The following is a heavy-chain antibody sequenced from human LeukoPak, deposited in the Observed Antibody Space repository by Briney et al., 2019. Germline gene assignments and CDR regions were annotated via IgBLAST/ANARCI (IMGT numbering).Heavy chain of an antibody. J-gene: IGHJ6*03. D-gene: IGHD4/OR15-4a*01. CDR3: AKLVDYCEGRTCFTTYYYTDI. V-gene: IGHV3-38-3*01. CDR1: GFTVSSNE. CDR2: ISGGST. Sequence: GGSLRLSCAASGFTVSSNEMSWVRQAPGKGLEWVSSISGGSTYYADSRKGRFTISRDNSKNTLYLQMNSLTLEDTAVYYCAKLVDYCEGRTCFTTYYYTDIWGKGTTVTVSS.